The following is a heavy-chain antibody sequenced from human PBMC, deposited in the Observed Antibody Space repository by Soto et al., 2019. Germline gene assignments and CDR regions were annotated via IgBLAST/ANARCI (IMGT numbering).Heavy chain of an antibody. Sequence: SETLSLTCAVYGGSFSGYYWSWIRQPPGKGLEWIGEINHSGSTNYNPSLKSRVTISVDTSKNQFSLKLSSVTAADTAVYYCARSGANILGQEIDYWGQGTLVTVSS. J-gene: IGHJ4*02. CDR2: INHSGST. CDR1: GGSFSGYY. CDR3: ARSGANILGQEIDY. V-gene: IGHV4-34*01. D-gene: IGHD2-8*02.